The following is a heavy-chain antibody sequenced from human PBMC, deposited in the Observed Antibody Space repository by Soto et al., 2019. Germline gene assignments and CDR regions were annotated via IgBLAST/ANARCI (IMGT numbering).Heavy chain of an antibody. J-gene: IGHJ6*02. Sequence: SETLSLTCSVSGGSISSYSWTWIRQPPGEGLKWIGYMYYSGSTNYNPSLKSRATISADTSKNQFSLKLSSVTAADTAVYYCARPIVVAPVYYAIDVWGQGTTVTVSS. CDR1: GGSISSYS. D-gene: IGHD3-22*01. CDR3: ARPIVVAPVYYAIDV. CDR2: MYYSGST. V-gene: IGHV4-59*01.